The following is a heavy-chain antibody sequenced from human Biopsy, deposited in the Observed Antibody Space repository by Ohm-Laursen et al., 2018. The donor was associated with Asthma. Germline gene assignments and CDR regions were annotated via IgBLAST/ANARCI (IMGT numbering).Heavy chain of an antibody. CDR3: ARSIYDFWSGYYGMDV. J-gene: IGHJ6*02. CDR1: GFTFGDYW. CDR2: IKHDGSEK. Sequence: GSLRLSCAASGFTFGDYWMSWVRQVPGKGLEWVANIKHDGSEKNHVDSLKGRFTISRDNAKNSLYLQMNSLRAEDTAVYYCARSIYDFWSGYYGMDVWGQGTTVTVSS. D-gene: IGHD3-3*01. V-gene: IGHV3-7*01.